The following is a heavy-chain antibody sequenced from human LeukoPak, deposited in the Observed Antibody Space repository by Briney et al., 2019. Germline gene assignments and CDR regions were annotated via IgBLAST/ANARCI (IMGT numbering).Heavy chain of an antibody. CDR3: TTGVVVVTGYYYYYYMDV. Sequence: GGSLRLSCAASGFTFSNAWMSWVRQAPGKGLEWVGRIKSKTDGGTTDYAAPVKGRFTISRDDSKNTLYLQMNSLKTEDTAVYYCTTGVVVVTGYYYYYYMDVWGKGTTVTVSS. D-gene: IGHD2-21*02. V-gene: IGHV3-15*01. J-gene: IGHJ6*03. CDR1: GFTFSNAW. CDR2: IKSKTDGGTT.